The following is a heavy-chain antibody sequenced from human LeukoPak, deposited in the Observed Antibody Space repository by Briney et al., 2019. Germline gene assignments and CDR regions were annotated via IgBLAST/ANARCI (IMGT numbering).Heavy chain of an antibody. D-gene: IGHD6-13*01. CDR1: GYSFTSHV. Sequence: GASVKVSCKASGYSFTSHVIHWVRQAPGQGLEWMGWINTDRGNTKYSEKFQDRVTLVRDTSATTAYMELSSLRSEDTAVFHCARGTSSWAHAFDFWGQGTTVIVSS. CDR3: ARGTSSWAHAFDF. CDR2: INTDRGNT. V-gene: IGHV1-3*04. J-gene: IGHJ3*01.